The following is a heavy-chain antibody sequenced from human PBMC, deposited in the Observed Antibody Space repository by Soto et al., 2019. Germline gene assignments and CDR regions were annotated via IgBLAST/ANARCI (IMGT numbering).Heavy chain of an antibody. CDR3: ARGGGGYCSGGSCYKNWFDP. Sequence: QVQLQQWGAGLLKPSETLSLTCAVYGGSFSGYYWSWIRQPPGKGLEWIGEINHSGSTNYNPSLKSRVTISVDTSKNQFSLKLSSVTAADTAVYYCARGGGGYCSGGSCYKNWFDPWGQGTLVTVSS. D-gene: IGHD2-15*01. CDR2: INHSGST. V-gene: IGHV4-34*01. J-gene: IGHJ5*02. CDR1: GGSFSGYY.